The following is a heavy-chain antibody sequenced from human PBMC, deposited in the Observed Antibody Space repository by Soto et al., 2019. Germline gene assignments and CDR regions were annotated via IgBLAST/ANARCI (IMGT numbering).Heavy chain of an antibody. CDR1: GGSISSYY. D-gene: IGHD3-10*01. V-gene: IGHV4-4*07. Sequence: QVQLQESGPGLVKPSETLSLTCTVSGGSISSYYWSWIRQPAGKGLVRLGRIYASASTNYNPALRCRVTMSVDTSKNQCSLKLSSVAAADTAVYYCARDLGYYGSVRYLDWFDPWGQETLVTVSS. CDR3: ARDLGYYGSVRYLDWFDP. CDR2: IYASAST. J-gene: IGHJ5*02.